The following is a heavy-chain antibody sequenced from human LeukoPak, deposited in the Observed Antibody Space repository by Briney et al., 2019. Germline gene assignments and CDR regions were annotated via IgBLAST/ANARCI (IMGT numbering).Heavy chain of an antibody. CDR3: AREGDGITMIVVAKGAFDI. CDR2: INPNSGGT. CDR1: GYTFTGYY. Sequence: GASVRVSCKASGYTFTGYYMHWVRQAPGQELEWMGRINPNSGGTNYAQKFQGRVTMTRDTSISTAYMELSRLRSDDTAVYYCAREGDGITMIVVAKGAFDIWGQGTMVTVSS. D-gene: IGHD3-22*01. J-gene: IGHJ3*02. V-gene: IGHV1-2*06.